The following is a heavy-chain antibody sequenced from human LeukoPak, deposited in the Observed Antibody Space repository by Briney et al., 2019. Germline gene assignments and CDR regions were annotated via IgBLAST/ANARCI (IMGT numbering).Heavy chain of an antibody. V-gene: IGHV5-51*01. CDR2: IYPSDSDT. CDR3: ARLGPRGYSYAPWYWFDP. J-gene: IGHJ5*02. Sequence: GESLKISCKGSGYSFTSYWIGWVRQMPGKGLEWMGIIYPSDSDTRYSPSFQGQVTISADKSISTAYLQWSSLKASDTAMYYCARLGPRGYSYAPWYWFDPWGQGTLVTVSS. D-gene: IGHD5-18*01. CDR1: GYSFTSYW.